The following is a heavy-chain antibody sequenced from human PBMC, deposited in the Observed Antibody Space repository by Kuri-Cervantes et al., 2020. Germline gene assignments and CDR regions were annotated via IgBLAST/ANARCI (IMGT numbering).Heavy chain of an antibody. D-gene: IGHD2-2*01. Sequence: GESLKISCAASGFTFSSYGMHWVRQAPGKGLEWVAVLWYDGTNKYYADSVKGRFTISRNNSQNTLYLQMNSLRAEDTAVYYCARVNTMMAWYQYYYMDVWGKGTTVTVSS. J-gene: IGHJ6*03. V-gene: IGHV3-33*01. CDR2: LWYDGTNK. CDR1: GFTFSSYG. CDR3: ARVNTMMAWYQYYYMDV.